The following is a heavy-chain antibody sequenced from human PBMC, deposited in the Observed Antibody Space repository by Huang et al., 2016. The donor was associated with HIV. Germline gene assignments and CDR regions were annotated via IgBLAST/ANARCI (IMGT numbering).Heavy chain of an antibody. V-gene: IGHV3-21*01. J-gene: IGHJ4*02. CDR1: GFTFSYYR. CDR3: ARDDGAVFNFDY. CDR2: ISSSSSYI. D-gene: IGHD3-16*01. Sequence: EVQLVESGGSLVKPGGSLRLSCAASGFTFSYYRMNWVRPAPGKGLEWVSSISSSSSYIYYADSVKGRFTISRDNAKNSLYLQMNSLRAEDTAVYYCARDDGAVFNFDYWGQGTLVTVSS.